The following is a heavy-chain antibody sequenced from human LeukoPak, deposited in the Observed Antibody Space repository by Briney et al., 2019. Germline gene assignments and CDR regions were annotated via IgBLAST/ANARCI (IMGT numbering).Heavy chain of an antibody. Sequence: GGSLRLSCTASGFTFSSYAMNWVRQAPGKGLEWVSGIGAGGTFTYYADSVKDRFTISRDNSKNTLYLQMNSLRADDTAVYYCARDRIAVAGTFFDYWGQGTLVTVSS. CDR1: GFTFSSYA. D-gene: IGHD6-19*01. V-gene: IGHV3-23*01. CDR3: ARDRIAVAGTFFDY. J-gene: IGHJ4*02. CDR2: IGAGGTFT.